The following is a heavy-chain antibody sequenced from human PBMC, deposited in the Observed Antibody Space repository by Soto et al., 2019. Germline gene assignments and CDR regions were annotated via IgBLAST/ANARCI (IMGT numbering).Heavy chain of an antibody. Sequence: QVQLVQSGGEVKKPGASVKVSCKTSGYSFTTYGISWVRQAPGQGLEWMGWISAYNGNTNYAQKLQGRVTMTTDTSTSTAYMAPRSLRSDDTAVYYCAREGPAPYYYSGMDVWGQGSTVTVSS. CDR1: GYSFTTYG. CDR3: AREGPAPYYYSGMDV. CDR2: ISAYNGNT. V-gene: IGHV1-18*01. J-gene: IGHJ6*02.